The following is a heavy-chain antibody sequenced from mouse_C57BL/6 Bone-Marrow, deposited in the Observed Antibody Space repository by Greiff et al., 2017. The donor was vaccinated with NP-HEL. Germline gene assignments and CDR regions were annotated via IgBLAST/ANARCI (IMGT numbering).Heavy chain of an antibody. CDR3: ARWRDSYYYGSSYDY. D-gene: IGHD1-1*01. J-gene: IGHJ2*01. V-gene: IGHV1-19*01. CDR2: INPYNGGT. Sequence: VHVKQSGPVLVKPGASVKMSCKASGYTFTDYYMNWVKQSHGKSLEWIGVINPYNGGTSYNQKFKGKATLTVDKSSSTAYMELNSLTSEDSAVYYCARWRDSYYYGSSYDYWGQGTTLTVSS. CDR1: GYTFTDYY.